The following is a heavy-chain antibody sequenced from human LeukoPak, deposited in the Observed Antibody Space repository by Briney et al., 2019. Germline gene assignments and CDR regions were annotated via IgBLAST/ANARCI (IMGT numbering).Heavy chain of an antibody. CDR3: KRDMRGAAAADDAFDI. J-gene: IGHJ3*02. V-gene: IGHV1-8*01. CDR1: GYTFTSCD. D-gene: IGHD6-13*01. Sequence: ASVKVSCKASGYTFTSCDINWVRQASGQGLEWMGWMNPNSGDTGYAQNFQGRVTITRDTSISTAYMEQSSLRSEDTAMYHCKRDMRGAAAADDAFDIWGQGTMVTVSS. CDR2: MNPNSGDT.